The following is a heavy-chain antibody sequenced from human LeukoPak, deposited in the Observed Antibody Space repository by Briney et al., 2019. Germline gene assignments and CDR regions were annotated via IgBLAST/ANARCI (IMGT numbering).Heavy chain of an antibody. CDR2: INPNSGGT. D-gene: IGHD6-13*01. CDR1: GYTFTGYY. J-gene: IGHJ5*02. V-gene: IGHV1-2*02. Sequence: ASVKVSCKASGYTFTGYYMHWVRQAPGQGLEWMGWINPNSGGTTYAQKFQGRVTMTRDTSISTVYMELSRLRSDDTAVYYCARVVAAETLNWFDPWGQGTLVTVSS. CDR3: ARVVAAETLNWFDP.